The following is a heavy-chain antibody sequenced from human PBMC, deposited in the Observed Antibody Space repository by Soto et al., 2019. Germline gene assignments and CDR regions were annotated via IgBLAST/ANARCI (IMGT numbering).Heavy chain of an antibody. V-gene: IGHV3-21*01. CDR3: ARDTARRGIAAAGRGWFDP. CDR1: GFTFNSYS. D-gene: IGHD6-13*01. Sequence: GGSLRLSCAASGFTFNSYSMNWVRQAPGKGLEWVSCIRSSSSYIYYADSVKGRFTISRDNAKNSLYLQMNSLRAEDTAVYYCARDTARRGIAAAGRGWFDPWGQGTLVTVSS. CDR2: IRSSSSYI. J-gene: IGHJ5*02.